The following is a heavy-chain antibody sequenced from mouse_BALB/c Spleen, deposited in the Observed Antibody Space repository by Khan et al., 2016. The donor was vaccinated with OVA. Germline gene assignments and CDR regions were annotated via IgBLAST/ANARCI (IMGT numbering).Heavy chain of an antibody. V-gene: IGHV9-4*02. D-gene: IGHD2-14*01. Sequence: QIQLVQSGPELKKPGEIVRISCKASGYTFTTAGMQWVQKMPGKGLKWIGWINTHSGVPKYTEDFKGRFAFSLETSASTAYLQISNLKNEDTATYFCARGGAAYYRSDGGAMDYWGQGTSVTVSS. CDR2: INTHSGVP. J-gene: IGHJ4*01. CDR3: ARGGAAYYRSDGGAMDY. CDR1: GYTFTTAG.